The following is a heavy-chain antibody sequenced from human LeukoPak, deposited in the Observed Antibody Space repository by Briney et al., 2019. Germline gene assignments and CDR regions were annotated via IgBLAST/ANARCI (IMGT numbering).Heavy chain of an antibody. Sequence: GGFLRLSCGASGFTFTTHWIHWVRQAPGKGLVWVSRIKPDGSDTNYADSVKGRFTISRDNAKNTVYLQMNSLRAEDTAVYYCARGKYGGYFIDYWGQGTLVTVSS. CDR1: GFTFTTHW. CDR2: IKPDGSDT. D-gene: IGHD5-12*01. J-gene: IGHJ4*02. V-gene: IGHV3-74*01. CDR3: ARGKYGGYFIDY.